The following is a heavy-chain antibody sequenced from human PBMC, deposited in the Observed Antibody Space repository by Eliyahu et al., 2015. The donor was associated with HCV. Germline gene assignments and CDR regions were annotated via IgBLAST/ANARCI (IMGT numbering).Heavy chain of an antibody. CDR3: ARYQWLRLNYYYGMDV. CDR1: GGSFSGYY. J-gene: IGHJ6*02. CDR2: INHSGST. V-gene: IGHV4-34*01. D-gene: IGHD5-12*01. Sequence: QVQLQQWGAGLLKPSETLSLTCAVYGGSFSGYYWSWIRQPPGKGLEWIGEINHSGSTNYNPSLKSRVTISVDTSKNQFSLKLSSVTAADTAVYYCARYQWLRLNYYYGMDVWGQGTTVTVSS.